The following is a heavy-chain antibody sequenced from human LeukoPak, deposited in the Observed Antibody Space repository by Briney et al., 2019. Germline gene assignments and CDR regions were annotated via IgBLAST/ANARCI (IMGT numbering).Heavy chain of an antibody. J-gene: IGHJ4*02. D-gene: IGHD3-10*01. Sequence: SETLSLTCTVSGGSTSSSSYYWGWIRQPPGKGLEWIGSIYYSGSTYYNPSLKSRVTISVDTSKNQFSLKLSSVTAADTAVYYCARDYYGSGSYYLEAIDYWGQGTLVTVSS. V-gene: IGHV4-39*07. CDR3: ARDYYGSGSYYLEAIDY. CDR1: GGSTSSSSYY. CDR2: IYYSGST.